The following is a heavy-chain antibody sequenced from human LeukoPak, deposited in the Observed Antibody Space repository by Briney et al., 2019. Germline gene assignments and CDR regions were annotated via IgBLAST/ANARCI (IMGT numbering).Heavy chain of an antibody. CDR1: RFTVSNNY. J-gene: IGHJ6*03. D-gene: IGHD5-18*01. V-gene: IGHV3-53*01. Sequence: PGRSLSTSCTATRFTVSNNYMNWVRHAPGKELEWVSGIYSGATTYYEDPLQGRFTISRDNSKNTLSLQMNSLRAEDTAVYYCARELRIVDTTMLNYYYYYYMDVWGKGTTVTVSS. CDR3: ARELRIVDTTMLNYYYYYYMDV. CDR2: IYSGATT.